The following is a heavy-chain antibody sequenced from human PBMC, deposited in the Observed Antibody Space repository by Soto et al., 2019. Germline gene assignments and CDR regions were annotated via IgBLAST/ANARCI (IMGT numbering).Heavy chain of an antibody. D-gene: IGHD1-1*01. CDR2: INPSAGST. J-gene: IGHJ4*02. V-gene: IGHV1-46*03. Sequence: ASVKVSCKASGYTFTSYYMHWVRQAPGQGLEWMGIINPSAGSTNYAQKFQGRVTMAGDTSTSSAYVELSSLRSEDTAVYYCAAGGTRWLHSPFDYWGQGALVTVSS. CDR1: GYTFTSYY. CDR3: AAGGTRWLHSPFDY.